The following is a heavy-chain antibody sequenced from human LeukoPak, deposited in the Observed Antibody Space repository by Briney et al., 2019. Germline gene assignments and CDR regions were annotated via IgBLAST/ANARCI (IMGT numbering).Heavy chain of an antibody. CDR1: GYSFTSYY. CDR2: INPSGSSA. D-gene: IGHD6-13*01. V-gene: IGHV1-46*01. J-gene: IGHJ5*02. Sequence: GASVKVSCKASGYSFTSYYMHWVRQAPGQGLEWMGFINPSGSSAAYAQKFQGRLTMTRDMFTSTDYMELTSLTSDDTAVYYCARSAYSSPRGGFDPWGQGTLVTVAS. CDR3: ARSAYSSPRGGFDP.